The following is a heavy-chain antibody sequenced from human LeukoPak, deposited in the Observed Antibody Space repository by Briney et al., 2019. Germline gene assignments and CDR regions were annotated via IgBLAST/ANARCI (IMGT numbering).Heavy chain of an antibody. J-gene: IGHJ4*02. CDR2: IKEDGSER. CDR3: ARDSFETDIDY. Sequence: GGSLRLSCAASGFLFSRYWMSWVRQAPGKGLEWVANIKEDGSERYYVESMKGRFTISRDNVKNSLYLQINSLRAEDTAVYYCARDSFETDIDYWGQGTLVTVSS. V-gene: IGHV3-7*01. D-gene: IGHD1-14*01. CDR1: GFLFSRYW.